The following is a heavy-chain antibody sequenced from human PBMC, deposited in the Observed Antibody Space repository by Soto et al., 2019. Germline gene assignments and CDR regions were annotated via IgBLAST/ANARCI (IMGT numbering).Heavy chain of an antibody. D-gene: IGHD6-19*01. J-gene: IGHJ2*01. CDR1: GGSISSSSYY. Sequence: SEILSLTCTVSGGSISSSSYYWGWIRQPPGKGLEWIGSIYYSGSTYYNPSLKSRVTISVDTSKNQFSLKLSSVTAADTAVYYCARTVAVAGAYWYFDLWGRGTLVPVSS. V-gene: IGHV4-39*01. CDR3: ARTVAVAGAYWYFDL. CDR2: IYYSGST.